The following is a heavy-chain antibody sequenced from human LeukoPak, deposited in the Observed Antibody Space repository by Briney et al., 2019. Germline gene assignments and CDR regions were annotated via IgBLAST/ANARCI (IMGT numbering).Heavy chain of an antibody. CDR3: ANFYCSSTSCYGPDY. CDR2: IR. J-gene: IGHJ4*02. V-gene: IGHV3-30*02. CDR1: GFTFSSYG. D-gene: IGHD2-2*01. Sequence: GGSLRLSCAASGFTFSSYGMHWVRQAPGKGLEWVAFIRSVKGRFTISRDNSKNTLYLQMNSLRAEDTAVYYCANFYCSSTSCYGPDYWGQGTLVTVSS.